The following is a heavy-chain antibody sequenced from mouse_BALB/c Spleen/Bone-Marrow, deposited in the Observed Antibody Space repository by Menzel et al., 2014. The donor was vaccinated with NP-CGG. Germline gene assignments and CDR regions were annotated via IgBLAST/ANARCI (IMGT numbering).Heavy chain of an antibody. CDR3: ALLGYYGYFAV. D-gene: IGHD2-2*01. CDR1: FFPFLLSL. CDR2: INPDSRTK. V-gene: IGHV4-1*02. J-gene: IGHJ1*01. Sequence: EVQLQESGGGLVQPGGSLPLSFSASFFPFLLSLLLWFLPAPLHFLDFLGEINPDSRTKNYAPSLKDKFIISRDNAKKPMYAPSTNVRSEDTALRSCALLGYYGYFAVWGAGTTVT.